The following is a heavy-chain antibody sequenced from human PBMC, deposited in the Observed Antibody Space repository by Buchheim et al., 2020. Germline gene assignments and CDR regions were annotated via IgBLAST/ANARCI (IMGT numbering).Heavy chain of an antibody. CDR3: ATHILADFDY. V-gene: IGHV3-7*01. D-gene: IGHD2-15*01. Sequence: EVQLVESGGGLVPPGGSLRLSCAASGFPFRTYWMSWVRQAPGKGLECVANIKQDGSGKYYVDSVKGRFTISRDNAKNSLSLQMNSLRAEDTAVYFCATHILADFDYWGQGTL. CDR1: GFPFRTYW. J-gene: IGHJ4*02. CDR2: IKQDGSGK.